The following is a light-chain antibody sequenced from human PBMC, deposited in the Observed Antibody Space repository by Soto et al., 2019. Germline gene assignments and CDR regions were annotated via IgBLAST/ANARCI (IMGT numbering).Light chain of an antibody. Sequence: QSALTQPASVSGSPGQSITISCTGTSGDVGVYNLVSWYQQHPGKAPKLLIFGVSERPSGVSSRFSGSKSGSTASLIISRLQTEDEADYYCVSYTSSTTYVFGTGTKLTVL. V-gene: IGLV2-14*02. CDR3: VSYTSSTTYV. CDR1: SGDVGVYNL. J-gene: IGLJ1*01. CDR2: GVS.